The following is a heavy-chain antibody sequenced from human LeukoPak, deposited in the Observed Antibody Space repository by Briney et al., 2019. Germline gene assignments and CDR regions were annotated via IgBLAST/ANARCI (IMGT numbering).Heavy chain of an antibody. D-gene: IGHD3-10*01. CDR3: AKPAVWFGELFEANWFDP. CDR1: GFTFSSYS. CDR2: ISSSSSYI. J-gene: IGHJ5*02. V-gene: IGHV3-21*01. Sequence: PGGSLRLSCAASGFTFSSYSMNWVRQAPGKGLEWVSSISSSSSYIYYADSVKGRFTISRDNAKNSLYLQMNSLRAEDTAVYYCAKPAVWFGELFEANWFDPWGQGTLVTVSS.